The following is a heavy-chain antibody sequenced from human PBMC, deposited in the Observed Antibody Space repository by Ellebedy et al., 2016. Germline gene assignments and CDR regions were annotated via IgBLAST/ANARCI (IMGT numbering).Heavy chain of an antibody. CDR3: ARGEPHVVVVAAEVRDWFDP. V-gene: IGHV1-18*04. CDR2: ISAYNGNT. J-gene: IGHJ5*02. D-gene: IGHD2-15*01. Sequence: ASVKVSCXASGYTFTSYGISWVRQAPGQGLEWMGWISAYNGNTNYAQKLQGRVTMTTDTFTSTAYMELRSLRSDDTAVYYCARGEPHVVVVAAEVRDWFDPWGQGTLVTVSS. CDR1: GYTFTSYG.